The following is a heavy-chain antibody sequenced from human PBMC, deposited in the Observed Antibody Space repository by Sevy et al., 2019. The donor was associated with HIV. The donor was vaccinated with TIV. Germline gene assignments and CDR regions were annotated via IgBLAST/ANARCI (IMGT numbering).Heavy chain of an antibody. D-gene: IGHD7-27*01. CDR1: EFTFSGSA. Sequence: GGSLRLSCAASEFTFSGSAMHWVRQASGKGLEWVGRIRSKANSYATAYAASVKGRFTISRDDSKNTAYLQMNSLKTEDTAVYYCTVTGDAFDIWGQGTMVTVSS. CDR3: TVTGDAFDI. J-gene: IGHJ3*02. V-gene: IGHV3-73*01. CDR2: IRSKANSYAT.